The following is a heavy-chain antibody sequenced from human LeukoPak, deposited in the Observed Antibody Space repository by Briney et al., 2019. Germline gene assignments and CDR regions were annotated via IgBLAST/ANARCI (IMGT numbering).Heavy chain of an antibody. CDR2: IIPIFGTA. CDR3: ARIRVIGYNWNTLDY. D-gene: IGHD1-20*01. CDR1: GGTFSSYA. V-gene: IGHV1-69*06. Sequence: SVKVSCKASGGTFSSYAISWVRQAPGQGLEWMGGIIPIFGTANYAQKFQGRVTITADKSTSTAYMELSSLRSEDTAVYYCARIRVIGYNWNTLDYWGQGTLVTVSS. J-gene: IGHJ4*02.